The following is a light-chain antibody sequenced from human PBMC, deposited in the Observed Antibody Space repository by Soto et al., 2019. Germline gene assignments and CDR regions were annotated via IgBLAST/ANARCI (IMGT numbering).Light chain of an antibody. CDR3: MQALQPPWT. Sequence: DIVMTQSPLSLPVTPGEPASISCRSSQSLLHSNGYNYLDWYLQKPGQSPQLLIYLGSNRASGVADRFSGSGSGKDFTLKISRVEAEDVGVYYCMQALQPPWTFGQGTKVEIK. CDR2: LGS. CDR1: QSLLHSNGYNY. J-gene: IGKJ1*01. V-gene: IGKV2-28*01.